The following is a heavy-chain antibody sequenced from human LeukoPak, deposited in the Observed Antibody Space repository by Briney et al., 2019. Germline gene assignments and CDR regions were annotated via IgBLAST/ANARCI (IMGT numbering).Heavy chain of an antibody. J-gene: IGHJ4*02. D-gene: IGHD6-13*01. V-gene: IGHV3-30*02. CDR2: IRYDGSNK. CDR1: GFTFSSYG. CDR3: AKGRGYSSSWPRSDY. Sequence: TGGSLRLSCAASGFTFSSYGMHWVRQAPGKGLEGVAFIRYDGSNKYYADSVKGRFTISRDNSKNTLYLQMNSLRAEDTAVYYCAKGRGYSSSWPRSDYWGQGTLVTVSS.